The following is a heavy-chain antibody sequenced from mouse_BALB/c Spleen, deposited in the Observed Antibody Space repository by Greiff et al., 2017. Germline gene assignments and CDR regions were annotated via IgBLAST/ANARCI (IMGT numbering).Heavy chain of an antibody. CDR1: GFSLTSYG. Sequence: VKLVESGPGLVAPSQSLSITCTVSGFSLTSYGVHWFRQPPGKVLEWLGVIWAGGSTNYNSALMSRLSISKDNSKSQVFLKMNSLQTDDTAMYYCARDLDGYYNYYAMDYWGQGTSVTVSS. J-gene: IGHJ4*01. V-gene: IGHV2-9*02. CDR2: IWAGGST. D-gene: IGHD2-3*01. CDR3: ARDLDGYYNYYAMDY.